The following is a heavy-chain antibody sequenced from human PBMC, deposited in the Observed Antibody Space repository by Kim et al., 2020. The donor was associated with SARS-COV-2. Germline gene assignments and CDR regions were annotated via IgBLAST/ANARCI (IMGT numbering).Heavy chain of an antibody. CDR3: AKEGGSSWQESDF. Sequence: SADSVKGRFTISKDNSKTSLYLQMSSLRADDTAVYYCAKEGGSSWQESDFWGQGTLVTVSS. D-gene: IGHD6-13*01. V-gene: IGHV3-23*01. J-gene: IGHJ4*02.